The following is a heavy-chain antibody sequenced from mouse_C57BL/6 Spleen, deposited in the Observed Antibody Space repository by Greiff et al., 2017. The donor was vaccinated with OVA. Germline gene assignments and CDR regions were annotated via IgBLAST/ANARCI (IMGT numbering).Heavy chain of an antibody. V-gene: IGHV1-26*01. Sequence: EVQLQQSGPELVKPGASVKISCKASGYTFTDYYMNWVKQSHGKSLEWIGDINPNNGGTSYNQKFKGKATLTVDKSSSTAYMELRSLTSEDSAVYYCARRWLGYAMDYWGQGTSVTVSS. CDR3: ARRWLGYAMDY. CDR2: INPNNGGT. CDR1: GYTFTDYY. D-gene: IGHD2-3*01. J-gene: IGHJ4*01.